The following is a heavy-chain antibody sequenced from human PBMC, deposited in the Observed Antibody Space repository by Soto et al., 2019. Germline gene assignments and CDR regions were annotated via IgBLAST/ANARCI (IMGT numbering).Heavy chain of an antibody. D-gene: IGHD2-15*01. J-gene: IGHJ4*02. CDR2: NAPTYTRT. CDR3: AGQIYDRDMGSNFQNTIDS. CDR1: GYSFACCR. V-gene: IGHV5-10-1*01. Sequence: PGASLYISSKGAGYSFACCRITWLRQNPEEGVEGIGRNAPTYTRTYHSPSFRAHVPIAVPTAITTVFLTWSSLRASDTAMYYCAGQIYDRDMGSNFQNTIDSWGQGTPVTVSS.